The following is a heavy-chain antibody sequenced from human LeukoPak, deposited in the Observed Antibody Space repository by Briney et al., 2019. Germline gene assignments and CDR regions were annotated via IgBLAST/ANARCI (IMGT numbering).Heavy chain of an antibody. CDR1: GGSSGSYS. V-gene: IGHV4-4*07. CDR2: IYTSGST. D-gene: IGHD2-15*01. Sequence: SETLSLTCTVSGGSSGSYSWSWIRQPAGKGLEWIGHIYTSGSTNYNPSLKSRVTISVDKSKNQFSLNLSSVTAADTAVYYCARLGYCSGGVRPWDYYYYMDVWGDGTTVTVSS. J-gene: IGHJ6*03. CDR3: ARLGYCSGGVRPWDYYYYMDV.